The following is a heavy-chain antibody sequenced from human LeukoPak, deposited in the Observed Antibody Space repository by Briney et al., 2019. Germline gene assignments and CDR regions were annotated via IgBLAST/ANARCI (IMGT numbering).Heavy chain of an antibody. CDR2: INSDGFST. J-gene: IGHJ4*02. CDR3: AREGWVATKSPFDY. CDR1: GFTFSSFW. Sequence: PGGSQRLSCSPSGFTFSSFWMHWVRQAPGKSRVWVLHINSDGFSTKYADCVEGRFTISRDNAKNTVYLHMNSLRAEDTAVYYCAREGWVATKSPFDYWGQGTLVTVS. V-gene: IGHV3-74*03. D-gene: IGHD5-24*01.